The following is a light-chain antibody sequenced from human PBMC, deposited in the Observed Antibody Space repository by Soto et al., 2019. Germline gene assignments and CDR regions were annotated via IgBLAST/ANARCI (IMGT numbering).Light chain of an antibody. CDR1: QSVSSSY. CDR3: QQYGSSPWT. V-gene: IGKV3-20*01. J-gene: IGKJ1*01. CDR2: AAS. Sequence: EIVLTQSPGTLSLSPGERATLSCRASQSVSSSYLAWYQQQPGQAPRLLIYAASSRATGIPDRFSGSGSGTAFTLTITRLQPEDFAVYYCQQYGSSPWTFGQGTKVDIK.